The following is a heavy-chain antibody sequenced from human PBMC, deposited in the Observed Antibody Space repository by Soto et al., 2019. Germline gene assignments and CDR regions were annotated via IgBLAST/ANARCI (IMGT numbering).Heavy chain of an antibody. CDR1: GFTFSSYA. J-gene: IGHJ4*02. D-gene: IGHD3-22*01. Sequence: QVQLVESGGGVVQPGRSLRLSCAASGFTFSSYAMHWVRQAPGKGLEWVAVISYDGSNKYYADSVKGRFTISRDNSKNTLYLQMNSLRAEDTALYYCARGAGVITSGGDYWGQGTLVTVSS. V-gene: IGHV3-30-3*01. CDR2: ISYDGSNK. CDR3: ARGAGVITSGGDY.